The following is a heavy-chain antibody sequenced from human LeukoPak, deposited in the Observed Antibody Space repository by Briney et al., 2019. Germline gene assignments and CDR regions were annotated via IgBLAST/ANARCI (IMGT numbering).Heavy chain of an antibody. CDR3: AKTGDYDILTGYYNYFDY. J-gene: IGHJ4*02. CDR1: GFTLGNYA. D-gene: IGHD3-9*01. CDR2: ISGSGGST. V-gene: IGHV3-23*01. Sequence: HPGGSLRLSCAASGFTLGNYAMTWVRQAPGKGLEWVSAISGSGGSTYYADSVKGRFTISRDNSKNTLYLQMNSLRAEDTAVYYCAKTGDYDILTGYYNYFDYWGQGTLVTVSS.